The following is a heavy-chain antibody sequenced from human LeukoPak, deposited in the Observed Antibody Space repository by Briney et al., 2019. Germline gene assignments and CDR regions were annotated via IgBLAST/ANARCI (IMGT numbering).Heavy chain of an antibody. J-gene: IGHJ4*02. CDR2: IYTGDVT. V-gene: IGHV3-53*01. Sequence: GGSLRLSCAASGFNVSRKYMSWVRQAPGKGLEWVSLIYTGDVTYYADSVKGRFTISTDNSKNILYLQMDSLTAEDTALYYCARERDYDTYIDYWGQGTLVTVSS. CDR3: ARERDYDTYIDY. D-gene: IGHD3-22*01. CDR1: GFNVSRKY.